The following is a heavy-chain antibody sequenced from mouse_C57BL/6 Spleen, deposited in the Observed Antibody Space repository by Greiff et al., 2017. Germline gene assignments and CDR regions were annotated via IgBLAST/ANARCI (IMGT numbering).Heavy chain of an antibody. V-gene: IGHV7-3*01. CDR3: ARSEYGKGFAS. CDR1: GFTFTDYY. J-gene: IGHJ3*01. Sequence: DVMLVESGGGLVQPGGSLSLSCAASGFTFTDYYMSWVRQPPGKALEWLGFIRNKANGYPTEYSASVKGRFTISRDNSQSILYLQMNALRAEDSATYYCARSEYGKGFASWGQGTLVTVSA. D-gene: IGHD1-1*02. CDR2: IRNKANGYPT.